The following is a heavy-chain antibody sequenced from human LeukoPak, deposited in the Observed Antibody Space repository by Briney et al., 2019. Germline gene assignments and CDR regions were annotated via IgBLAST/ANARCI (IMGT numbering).Heavy chain of an antibody. Sequence: GGSLRLSCAASGFTFSDYYMSWIRQAPGKGLEWVSYISSSGNTIHYADSVKGRFTISRDNAKNSLFLQMNSLRAEDTAVYYCAKSKGGYPSYYFDYWGQGTLVTVSS. D-gene: IGHD3-22*01. V-gene: IGHV3-11*04. CDR2: ISSSGNTI. CDR3: AKSKGGYPSYYFDY. J-gene: IGHJ4*02. CDR1: GFTFSDYY.